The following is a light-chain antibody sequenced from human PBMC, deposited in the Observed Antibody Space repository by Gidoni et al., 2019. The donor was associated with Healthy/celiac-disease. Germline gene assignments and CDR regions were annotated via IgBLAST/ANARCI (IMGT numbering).Light chain of an antibody. J-gene: IGKJ4*01. CDR3: QQYNSP. Sequence: DIQMTQSPSTLSASVGDRVTITCRASQSISSWLAWYQQKPGKAPKLLIYKASSLESGVPSRFSGSGSGTEFTLTISSLQPDDFATYYCQQYNSPCGGGTKVEIK. CDR2: KAS. CDR1: QSISSW. V-gene: IGKV1-5*03.